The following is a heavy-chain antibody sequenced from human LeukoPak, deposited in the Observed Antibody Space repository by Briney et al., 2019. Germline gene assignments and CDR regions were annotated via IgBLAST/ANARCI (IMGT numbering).Heavy chain of an antibody. Sequence: PSETLSLTCAVYGGSFSGYYWSWIRQPPGKGLEWIGEINHSGSTNYNPSLKSRVTISVDTSKNQFSLKLSSVTAADTAVYYCARDPSIVGATDGGFDYWGQGTLVTVSS. J-gene: IGHJ4*02. CDR2: INHSGST. D-gene: IGHD1-26*01. CDR1: GGSFSGYY. V-gene: IGHV4-34*01. CDR3: ARDPSIVGATDGGFDY.